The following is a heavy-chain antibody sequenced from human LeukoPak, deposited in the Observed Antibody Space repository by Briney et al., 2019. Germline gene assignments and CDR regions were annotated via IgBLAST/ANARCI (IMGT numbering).Heavy chain of an antibody. D-gene: IGHD3-10*02. CDR1: GFIFSNYW. CDR3: VSAVRGSSFAI. J-gene: IGHJ3*02. CDR2: IKTDGSEK. V-gene: IGHV3-7*03. Sequence: PGGSLRLSCAASGFIFSNYWMGWVRQAPGKGLESLANIKTDGSEKYYVDCVKGRFSISRDNDKNSLYLQMNSLRAEDTAVYYCVSAVRGSSFAICGQGTKVTVSS.